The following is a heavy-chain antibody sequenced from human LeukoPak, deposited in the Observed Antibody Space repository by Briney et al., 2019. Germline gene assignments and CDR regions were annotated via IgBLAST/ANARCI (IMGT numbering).Heavy chain of an antibody. CDR3: ARPLHDSRCHDAFDI. J-gene: IGHJ3*02. CDR2: INPGDSDT. Sequence: GESLKISCKGSGYSFTSYWIGWVRQMPAKGLEWMGIINPGDSDTTYTPSFQGQVTYSADKSISTAYLQWSSLKASDTAMYYCARPLHDSRCHDAFDIWGQGTMVSVSS. D-gene: IGHD3-22*01. CDR1: GYSFTSYW. V-gene: IGHV5-51*01.